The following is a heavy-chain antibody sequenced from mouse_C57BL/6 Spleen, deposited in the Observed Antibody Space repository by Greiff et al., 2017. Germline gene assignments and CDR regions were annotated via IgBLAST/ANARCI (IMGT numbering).Heavy chain of an antibody. V-gene: IGHV5-16*01. J-gene: IGHJ1*03. CDR2: INYDGSST. CDR3: ARLFYYSNYVWYFDV. Sequence: EVKLLESEGGLVQPGSSMKLSCTASGFTFSDYYMAWVRQVPEKGLEWVANINYDGSSTYYLDSLKSRFIISRDNAKNILYLQMSSLKSEDTATYYCARLFYYSNYVWYFDVWGTGTTVTVSS. D-gene: IGHD2-5*01. CDR1: GFTFSDYY.